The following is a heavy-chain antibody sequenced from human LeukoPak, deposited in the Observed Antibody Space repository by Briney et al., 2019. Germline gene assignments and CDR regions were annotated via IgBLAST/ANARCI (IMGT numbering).Heavy chain of an antibody. Sequence: GGSLRLSCAASGFTFSSYAMNWVRQAPGKGLEWVSSISSSGTYIYYADSVKGRFTISRDNAKNSLYLQLNSLRAEDTAVYYCARERGSSTGLDYWGQGTLVTVSS. CDR1: GFTFSSYA. J-gene: IGHJ4*02. CDR3: ARERGSSTGLDY. V-gene: IGHV3-21*01. CDR2: ISSSGTYI. D-gene: IGHD6-13*01.